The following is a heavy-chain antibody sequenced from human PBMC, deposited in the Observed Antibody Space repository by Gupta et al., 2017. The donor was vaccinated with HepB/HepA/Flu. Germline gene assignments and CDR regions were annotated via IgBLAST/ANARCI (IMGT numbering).Heavy chain of an antibody. V-gene: IGHV2-70*15. CDR2: IDWDDDK. J-gene: IGHJ3*02. Sequence: QVTLRESGPALVKPTQTLTLTCTFSGFSLSTSGMCVSWIRQPPGKALEWFARIDWDDDKYYSTSLKTRLTISKDTSKNQVVLTMTNMDPVDTATYYCARGIAAADGEWAFDIWGQGTMVTVSS. CDR3: ARGIAAADGEWAFDI. CDR1: GFSLSTSGMC. D-gene: IGHD6-13*01.